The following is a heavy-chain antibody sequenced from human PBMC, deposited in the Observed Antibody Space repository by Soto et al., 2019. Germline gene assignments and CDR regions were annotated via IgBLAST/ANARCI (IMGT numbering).Heavy chain of an antibody. Sequence: GGSLRLSCAASGFTFSSYSMNWVRQAPGKGLEWVSSISSSSSYIYYADSVKGRFTISRDNSKNTLYLQMNSLRAEETAVYYCAREVGGSGSNYYYGMDVWGQGTTVTVS. CDR3: AREVGGSGSNYYYGMDV. J-gene: IGHJ6*02. CDR2: ISSSSSYI. V-gene: IGHV3-21*01. D-gene: IGHD3-10*01. CDR1: GFTFSSYS.